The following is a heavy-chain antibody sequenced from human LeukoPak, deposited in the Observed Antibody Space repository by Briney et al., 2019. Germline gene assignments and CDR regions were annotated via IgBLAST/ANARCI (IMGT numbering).Heavy chain of an antibody. CDR1: GFTFSSYA. D-gene: IGHD1-26*01. Sequence: GGSLRLSCAASGFTFSSYAMSWVRQAPGKGLEWVSGISGSGANTYYEDSVKGRFTISRDNSKNTLYLQMNSLRAEDTAVYYCAKDGRYSGTHASANWGQGTLVTVSS. V-gene: IGHV3-23*01. J-gene: IGHJ4*02. CDR2: ISGSGANT. CDR3: AKDGRYSGTHASAN.